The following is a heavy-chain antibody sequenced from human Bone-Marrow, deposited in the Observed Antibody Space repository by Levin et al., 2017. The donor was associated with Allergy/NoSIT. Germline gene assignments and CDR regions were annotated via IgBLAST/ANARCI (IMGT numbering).Heavy chain of an antibody. Sequence: GESLKISCTASGFTFSSYSMHWVRQAPGKGLEWVAAISYDASNKDYADSVKGRFTISRDNSRNTLYLQMSGLRPEDTAVYYCGGNGYYFRGMDVWGQGTTVTVSS. J-gene: IGHJ6*02. CDR1: GFTFSSYS. V-gene: IGHV3-30*04. D-gene: IGHD3-3*01. CDR3: GGNGYYFRGMDV. CDR2: ISYDASNK.